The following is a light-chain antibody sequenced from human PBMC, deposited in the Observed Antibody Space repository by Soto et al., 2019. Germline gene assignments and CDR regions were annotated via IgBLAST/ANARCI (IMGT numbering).Light chain of an antibody. CDR3: SSFAGPVWV. J-gene: IGLJ3*02. CDR1: SSDVGGYNY. CDR2: DVS. V-gene: IGLV2-11*01. Sequence: QSVLTQPRSVSGSPGQSVTISCTGTSSDVGGYNYVSWYQQHPGKAPKLMIYDVSKRPSGVPDRFSGSKAGNTASLTVFGLQAEDEADYYCSSFAGPVWVFGGGTKLTVL.